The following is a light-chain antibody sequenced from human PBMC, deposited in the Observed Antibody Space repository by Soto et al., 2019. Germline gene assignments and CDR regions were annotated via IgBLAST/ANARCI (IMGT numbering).Light chain of an antibody. CDR1: SSDVGGSNY. V-gene: IGLV2-14*01. CDR2: DVS. CDR3: SSYTSSSLDV. J-gene: IGLJ1*01. Sequence: QSVLTQPASVSGSPGQSITISCTGTSSDVGGSNYVSWYQQLPGKAPKLMIYDVSDRPSGVSNRFSGSKSGNTAPLTISGLQAEDEANYYCSSYTSSSLDVFGTGTKGTV.